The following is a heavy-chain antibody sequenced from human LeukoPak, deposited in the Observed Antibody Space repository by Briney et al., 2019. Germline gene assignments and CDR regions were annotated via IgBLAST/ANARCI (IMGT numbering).Heavy chain of an antibody. D-gene: IGHD6-13*01. CDR2: INPNSGCT. CDR1: GYTFTGYY. CDR3: ARVLRRQQLVRFFDY. Sequence: ASVKVSCKASGYTFTGYYMHWVRQAPGQGLEWMGWINPNSGCTNYAQKFQGRVTMTRDTSISTAYMELSRLRSDDTAVYYCARVLRRQQLVRFFDYWGQGTLVTVSS. J-gene: IGHJ4*02. V-gene: IGHV1-2*02.